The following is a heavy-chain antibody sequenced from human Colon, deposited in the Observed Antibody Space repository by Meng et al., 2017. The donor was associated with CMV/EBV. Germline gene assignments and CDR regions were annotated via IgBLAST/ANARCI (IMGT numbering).Heavy chain of an antibody. CDR3: ARHKTVITPIDY. Sequence: KVSCKGSGYSFTSYWIGWVRQMPGKGLEWMGIIYPGDSDTRDSPSFQGQVTISADKSISTAYLQWSSLKASDTAMYYCARHKTVITPIDYWGQGTLVTVSS. CDR1: GYSFTSYW. J-gene: IGHJ4*02. CDR2: IYPGDSDT. D-gene: IGHD4-17*01. V-gene: IGHV5-51*01.